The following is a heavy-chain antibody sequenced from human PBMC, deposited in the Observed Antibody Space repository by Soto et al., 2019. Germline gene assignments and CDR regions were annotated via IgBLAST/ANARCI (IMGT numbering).Heavy chain of an antibody. J-gene: IGHJ4*02. CDR2: ISAYNGNT. CDR1: GYTFTSYG. CDR3: AKDLGGSYYAPVDY. Sequence: QVQLVQSGAEVKKPGASVKVSCKASGYTFTSYGISWGRQAPGQGREWMGWISAYNGNTKYAQKLQGRVTTTPNTSTSTAYMELRSLRSDDTAVYYCAKDLGGSYYAPVDYWGQGTLVTVSS. V-gene: IGHV1-18*01. D-gene: IGHD1-26*01.